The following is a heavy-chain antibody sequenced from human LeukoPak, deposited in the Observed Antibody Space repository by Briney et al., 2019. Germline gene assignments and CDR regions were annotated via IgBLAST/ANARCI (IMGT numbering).Heavy chain of an antibody. CDR2: INHSGST. V-gene: IGHV4-34*01. D-gene: IGHD3-3*01. Sequence: SETLSLTCAVYGGSFSGYYWSWIRQPPGKGLEWIGEINHSGSTNYNPSLKSRVAISVDTSKNQFSLKLSSVTAADTAVYYCARVPITIFGVGYNWFDPWGQGTLVTVSS. CDR1: GGSFSGYY. J-gene: IGHJ5*02. CDR3: ARVPITIFGVGYNWFDP.